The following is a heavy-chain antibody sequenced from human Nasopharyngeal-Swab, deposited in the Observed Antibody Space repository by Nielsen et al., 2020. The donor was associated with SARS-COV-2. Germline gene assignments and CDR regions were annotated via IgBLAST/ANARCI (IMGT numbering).Heavy chain of an antibody. CDR2: INAGNGNT. J-gene: IGHJ6*02. CDR3: ARGDYSSSWDRSYYGMDV. Sequence: WVRQAAGRRLEGMGGINAGNGNTKYAQKFQGRVTITRDTSASTAYMELSSLRSEDTAVYYCARGDYSSSWDRSYYGMDVWGQGTTVTVSS. V-gene: IGHV1-3*01. D-gene: IGHD6-13*01.